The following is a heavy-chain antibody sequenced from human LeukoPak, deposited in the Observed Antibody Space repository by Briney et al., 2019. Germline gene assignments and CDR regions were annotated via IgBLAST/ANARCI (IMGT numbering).Heavy chain of an antibody. CDR1: GGTFSSYA. CDR2: IIPMFGTA. V-gene: IGHV1-69*06. D-gene: IGHD3-3*01. CDR3: ARFFFKQEAAYDMDV. Sequence: WASVKGACKASGGTFSSYAISWVLQAPGQGLEWMGEIIPMFGTANYAQKFKGRVTITADKSTSTAYMELSSLRSEDTAVYYCARFFFKQEAAYDMDVWGQGTTVTVSS. J-gene: IGHJ6*02.